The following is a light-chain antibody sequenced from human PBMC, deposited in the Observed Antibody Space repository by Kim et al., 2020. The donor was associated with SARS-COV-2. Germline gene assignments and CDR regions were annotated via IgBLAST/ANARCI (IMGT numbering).Light chain of an antibody. CDR1: SSNIGSNT. CDR2: DNN. Sequence: QTVTISCSRSSSNIGSNTVTWYQHLPGTAPKLLIYDNNQRPSGVPDRFSGSKSGTSASLAISGLQSDDEANYYCAAWDDRLTGLYVFGTGTKVTVL. V-gene: IGLV1-44*01. CDR3: AAWDDRLTGLYV. J-gene: IGLJ1*01.